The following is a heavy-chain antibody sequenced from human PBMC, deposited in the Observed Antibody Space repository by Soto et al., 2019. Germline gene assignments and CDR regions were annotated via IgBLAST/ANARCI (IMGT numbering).Heavy chain of an antibody. CDR2: IWYDGSNK. CDR3: ARANWGYLGGYYFDY. CDR1: GFTFSSYG. Sequence: PGGSLRLSCAASGFTFSSYGMHWVRQAPGKGLEWVAVIWYDGSNKYYADSVKGRFTISRDNSKNTLYLQMNSLRAEDTAVYYCARANWGYLGGYYFDYWGQGTQVTVSS. V-gene: IGHV3-33*01. J-gene: IGHJ4*02. D-gene: IGHD7-27*01.